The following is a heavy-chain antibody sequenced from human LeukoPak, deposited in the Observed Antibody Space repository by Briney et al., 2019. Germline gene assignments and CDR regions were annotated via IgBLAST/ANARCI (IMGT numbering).Heavy chain of an antibody. J-gene: IGHJ3*02. CDR1: GFTFSSYE. CDR3: AKARPIRYCSGGSCYSTNAFDI. Sequence: GGSLRPSCAASGFTFSSYEMSWVRQAPGKGLEWVSAISGSGGSTYYADSVKGRFIISRDNSKNTLYLQMNSLRAEDTAVYYCAKARPIRYCSGGSCYSTNAFDIWGQGTMVTVSS. V-gene: IGHV3-23*01. CDR2: ISGSGGST. D-gene: IGHD2-15*01.